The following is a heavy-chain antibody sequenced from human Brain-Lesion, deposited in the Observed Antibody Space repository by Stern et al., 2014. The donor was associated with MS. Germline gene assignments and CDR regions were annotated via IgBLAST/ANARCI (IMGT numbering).Heavy chain of an antibody. V-gene: IGHV3-30*18. Sequence: QVQLVESGGGVVQPGRPLRLSCVASGFTFGSCAMHWVRQAPGKGLEGVAGVSYDGSNKYYADSVKGRFTISRDNSQNTLYMQMSSLRPEDPAVYYCAKDRQYLTYFFDHWGQGSLVTVSS. CDR1: GFTFGSCA. CDR3: AKDRQYLTYFFDH. J-gene: IGHJ5*02. D-gene: IGHD2/OR15-2a*01. CDR2: VSYDGSNK.